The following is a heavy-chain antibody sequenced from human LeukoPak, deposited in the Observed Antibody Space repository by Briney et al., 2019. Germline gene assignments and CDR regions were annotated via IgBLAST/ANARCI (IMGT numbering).Heavy chain of an antibody. CDR2: ISSDGNNK. CDR3: ARGSAIVAVDAFDI. J-gene: IGHJ3*02. V-gene: IGHV3-30*04. CDR1: RFTFSTYA. Sequence: PGGSLRLSCAASRFTFSTYALHWVRQAPGKGLEWVALISSDGNNKYYSDSVKGRFTVSRDNSKNTLYLQMNSLRREDTAVYYCARGSAIVAVDAFDIRGQGTMVTVSS. D-gene: IGHD5-12*01.